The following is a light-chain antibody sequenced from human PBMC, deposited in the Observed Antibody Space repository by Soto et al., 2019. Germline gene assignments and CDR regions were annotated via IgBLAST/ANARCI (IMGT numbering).Light chain of an antibody. V-gene: IGKV1-5*03. CDR2: KAS. CDR1: QTISSW. J-gene: IGKJ2*01. Sequence: DIQMTQSPSTLSASVGDRVTSTWRASQTISSWLAWYQQKPGKVPKLLIYKASSLESGVPSRFSGSGSGTEFTLTISSVQPDDFATYYCQHYNSYPYTFGQGTKVDIK. CDR3: QHYNSYPYT.